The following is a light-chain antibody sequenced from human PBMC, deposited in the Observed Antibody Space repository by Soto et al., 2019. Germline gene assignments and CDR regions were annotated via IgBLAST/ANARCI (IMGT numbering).Light chain of an antibody. V-gene: IGKV3-20*01. CDR1: QSVSSSD. CDR3: QQFARSSWT. CDR2: GAS. Sequence: EIVLTQSPGTLSLSPGERATFSCRASQSVSSSDLAWYQQKPGQAPRLLIYGASSRATGIPDRFSGSGSGTDFTLAISRLEPEDFAVYYCQQFARSSWTFGQGTKVEIK. J-gene: IGKJ1*01.